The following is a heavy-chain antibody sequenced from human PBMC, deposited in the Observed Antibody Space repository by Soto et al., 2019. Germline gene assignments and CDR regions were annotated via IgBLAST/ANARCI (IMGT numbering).Heavy chain of an antibody. D-gene: IGHD3-22*01. V-gene: IGHV1-18*01. CDR2: ISAYNGNT. CDR3: ARDTRVDSSGYHNWFDS. CDR1: GYTFTSYG. Sequence: ASVKVSCKASGYTFTSYGISWVRQAPGQGLEWMGWISAYNGNTNYAQKLQGRVTMTTDTSTSTAYMELRSLRSDDTAVYYCARDTRVDSSGYHNWFDSWGQGTLVTVSS. J-gene: IGHJ5*01.